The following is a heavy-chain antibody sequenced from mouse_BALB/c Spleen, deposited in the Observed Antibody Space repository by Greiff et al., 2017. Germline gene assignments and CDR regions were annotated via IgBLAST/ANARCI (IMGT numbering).Heavy chain of an antibody. CDR2: IWAGGST. J-gene: IGHJ1*01. Sequence: QVQLKQSGPGLVAPSQSLSITCTVSGFSLTSYGVHWVRQPPGKGLEWLGVIWAGGSTNYNSALMSRLSISKDNSKSQVFLKMNSLQTDDTAMYYCASHYDGYNWYFDVWGAGTTVTVSS. CDR3: ASHYDGYNWYFDV. V-gene: IGHV2-9*02. D-gene: IGHD2-3*01. CDR1: GFSLTSYG.